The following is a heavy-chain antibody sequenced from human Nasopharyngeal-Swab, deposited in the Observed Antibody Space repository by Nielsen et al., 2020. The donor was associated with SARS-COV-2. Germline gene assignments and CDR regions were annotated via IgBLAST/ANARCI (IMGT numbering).Heavy chain of an antibody. CDR3: AKTNSGSYCN. J-gene: IGHJ4*02. D-gene: IGHD3-10*01. CDR1: GFTFKTYA. V-gene: IGHV3-23*01. CDR2: ISGSGGST. Sequence: GGSLRLSCAASGFTFKTYAMTWVRQAPGKELEWVSVISGSGGSTYYTDSVKGRFTISRDNSKSTLYLQMNSLRAEDTAVYYCAKTNSGSYCNWGQGTLVTVSS.